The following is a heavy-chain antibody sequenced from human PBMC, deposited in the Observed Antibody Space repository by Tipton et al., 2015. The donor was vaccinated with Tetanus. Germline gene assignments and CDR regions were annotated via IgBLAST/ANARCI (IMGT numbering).Heavy chain of an antibody. CDR3: ARDSMSSRGYDKEKTYYYSGMDV. J-gene: IGHJ6*02. CDR1: GGSISNYY. V-gene: IGHV4-59*01. Sequence: TLSLTCTVSGGSISNYYWSWIRQPPGKGLEWIGYIYYSGSTNYNPSLKSRVTISVDTSKNQFSLKLNSVTAADTAVYYCARDSMSSRGYDKEKTYYYSGMDVWGQGTTVTVSS. D-gene: IGHD5-12*01. CDR2: IYYSGST.